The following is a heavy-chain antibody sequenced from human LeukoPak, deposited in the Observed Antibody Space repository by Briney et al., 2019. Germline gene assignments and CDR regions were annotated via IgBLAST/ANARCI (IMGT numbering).Heavy chain of an antibody. D-gene: IGHD3-9*01. CDR2: IKQDGSEK. CDR3: ARGGILTGYSPFDY. J-gene: IGHJ4*02. Sequence: TGGSLRLSCAASGFTFTHAWMSWVRQAPGKGLEWVANIKQDGSEKYYVDSVKGRFTISRDNAKSSLYLQMNSLRAEDTAVYYCARGGILTGYSPFDYWGQGTLVTVSS. V-gene: IGHV3-7*01. CDR1: GFTFTHAW.